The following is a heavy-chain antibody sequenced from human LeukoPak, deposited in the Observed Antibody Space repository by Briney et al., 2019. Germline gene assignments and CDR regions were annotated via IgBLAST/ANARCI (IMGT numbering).Heavy chain of an antibody. Sequence: GESLSLSCAASGFTFSSYEMNWVRQPPGKGLDWVSYISTSGSTIYYADSVKGRFTISRDNAKNSLYLQMNSLRAEDTAVYYCATSRGSWPDYFDYWGQGTLVTVSS. D-gene: IGHD6-13*01. CDR1: GFTFSSYE. V-gene: IGHV3-48*03. CDR3: ATSRGSWPDYFDY. J-gene: IGHJ4*02. CDR2: ISTSGSTI.